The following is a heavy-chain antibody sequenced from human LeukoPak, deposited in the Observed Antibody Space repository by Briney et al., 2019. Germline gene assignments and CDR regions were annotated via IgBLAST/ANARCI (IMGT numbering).Heavy chain of an antibody. CDR2: ISYSGNT. Sequence: PSETLSLTCAVSGGSVSSSKYLWGWIRQPPGKELEWIGSISYSGNTDYNPSLKSRVTLSVDTSKNQFSLKLPSVTPADSAVYYCAGQGVMVLVYQSESWGQGTPVTVSS. D-gene: IGHD2-8*01. CDR3: AGQGVMVLVYQSES. J-gene: IGHJ1*01. V-gene: IGHV4-39*07. CDR1: GGSVSSSKYL.